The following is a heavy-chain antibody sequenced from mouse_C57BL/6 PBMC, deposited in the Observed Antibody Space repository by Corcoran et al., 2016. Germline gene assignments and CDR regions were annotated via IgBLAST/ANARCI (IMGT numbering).Heavy chain of an antibody. Sequence: QVQLQQSGAELVKPGASVKISCKASGYAFSSYWMNWVKQRPGKGLEWIGQIYPGDGDTNYNGKFKGKATLTADKSSSTAYMQLSSLTSEDSAVYFCARRRDYSHFDYWGQGTTLTVSS. D-gene: IGHD1-1*01. J-gene: IGHJ2*01. CDR2: IYPGDGDT. CDR3: ARRRDYSHFDY. CDR1: GYAFSSYW. V-gene: IGHV1-80*01.